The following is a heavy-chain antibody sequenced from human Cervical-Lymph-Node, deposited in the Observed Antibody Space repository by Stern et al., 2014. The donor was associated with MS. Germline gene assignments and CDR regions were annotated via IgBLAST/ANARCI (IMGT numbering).Heavy chain of an antibody. Sequence: QVQLVQSGAEVKKPGASMTISCKTSGYNFIDHAIHWVLQAPGQRLEWMGLINGGPGTTKYSQKFQGRVSFTRDKAASAAYMDLSSLSPDDTAVYYCARQPDYSDFLDFWGQGTLVTVSS. V-gene: IGHV1-3*01. CDR3: ARQPDYSDFLDF. D-gene: IGHD4-11*01. J-gene: IGHJ4*02. CDR2: INGGPGTT. CDR1: GYNFIDHA.